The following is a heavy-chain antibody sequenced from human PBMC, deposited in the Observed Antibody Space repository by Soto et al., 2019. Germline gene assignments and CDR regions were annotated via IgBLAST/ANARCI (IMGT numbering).Heavy chain of an antibody. J-gene: IGHJ6*02. D-gene: IGHD3-16*01. V-gene: IGHV1-3*01. CDR3: ARDQTLGLGYYYGMDV. CDR1: GCTFTSYA. Sequence: ASVKVSCKASGCTFTSYAMHWVRQAPGQRLEWMGWINAGNGNTKYSQKFQGRVTITRDTSASTAYMELSSLRSEDTAVYYCARDQTLGLGYYYGMDVWGQGTTVTVSS. CDR2: INAGNGNT.